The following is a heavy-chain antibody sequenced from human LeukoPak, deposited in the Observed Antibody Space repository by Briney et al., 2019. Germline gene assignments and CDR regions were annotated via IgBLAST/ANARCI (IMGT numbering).Heavy chain of an antibody. D-gene: IGHD2-15*01. CDR2: INHSGST. CDR1: GGSFSGYY. J-gene: IGHJ3*02. V-gene: IGHV4-34*01. CDR3: ARFSLHATQNRDAFDI. Sequence: SETLSLTCAVYGGSFSGYYWSWIRQPPGKGLEWIGEINHSGSTNYNPSLKSRVTISVDTSKNQFSLKLSSVTAADTAVYYCARFSLHATQNRDAFDIWGQGTMVTVSS.